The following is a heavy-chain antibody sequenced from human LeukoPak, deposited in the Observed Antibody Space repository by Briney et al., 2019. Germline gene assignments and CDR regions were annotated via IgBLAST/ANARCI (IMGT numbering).Heavy chain of an antibody. J-gene: IGHJ3*02. V-gene: IGHV3-20*04. D-gene: IGHD2-2*01. Sequence: GGSLRLSCAASGFTFSSYAMSWVRQAPGKGLEWVSGIKWNGGSTGYADSVKGRFTISRDNAKNSLYLQMNSLRAEDTALYYCARDSISHDAFDIWGQGTMVTVSS. CDR3: ARDSISHDAFDI. CDR2: IKWNGGST. CDR1: GFTFSSYA.